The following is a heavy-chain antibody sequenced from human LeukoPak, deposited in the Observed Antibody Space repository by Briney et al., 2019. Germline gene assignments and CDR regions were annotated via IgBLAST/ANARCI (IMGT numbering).Heavy chain of an antibody. D-gene: IGHD6-19*01. V-gene: IGHV3-23*01. CDR2: IGGGGSST. J-gene: IGHJ6*02. CDR3: ATAPGSSGWSNCFYYGMAV. Sequence: GGSLRLSCAASGLTVRSYAMTWVRQAPGQGLEWVSGIGGGGSSTYYADSVKGRFTVSRDIPKNRLYLQLNSLRAEDTAVYYCATAPGSSGWSNCFYYGMAVWGQGTTVIVSS. CDR1: GLTVRSYA.